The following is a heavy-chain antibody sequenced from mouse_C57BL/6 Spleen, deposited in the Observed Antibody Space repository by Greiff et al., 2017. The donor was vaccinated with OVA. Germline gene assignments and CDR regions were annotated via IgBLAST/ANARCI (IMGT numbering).Heavy chain of an antibody. CDR2: INPNNGGT. CDR3: ALNYYGRGYLDY. V-gene: IGHV1-26*01. D-gene: IGHD1-1*01. J-gene: IGHJ2*01. Sequence: VQLQQSGPELVKPGASVKISCKASGYTFTDYYMNWVKQSHGKSLEWIGDINPNNGGTSYNQKLKGKATLTVDKSSSTAYLELLSLTSEASAVYDCALNYYGRGYLDYWGQGTTLTVSS. CDR1: GYTFTDYY.